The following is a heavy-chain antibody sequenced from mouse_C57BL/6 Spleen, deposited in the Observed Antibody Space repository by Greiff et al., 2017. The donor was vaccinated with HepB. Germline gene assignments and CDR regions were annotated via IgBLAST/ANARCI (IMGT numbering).Heavy chain of an antibody. CDR1: GYAFSSYW. D-gene: IGHD1-1*01. Sequence: QVHVKQSGAELVKPGASVKISCKASGYAFSSYWMNWVKQRPGKGLEWIGQIYPGDGDTNYNGKFKGKATLTADKSSSTAYMQLSSLTSEDSAVYFCARSGVVAPFDYWGQGTTLTVSS. CDR2: IYPGDGDT. V-gene: IGHV1-80*01. J-gene: IGHJ2*01. CDR3: ARSGVVAPFDY.